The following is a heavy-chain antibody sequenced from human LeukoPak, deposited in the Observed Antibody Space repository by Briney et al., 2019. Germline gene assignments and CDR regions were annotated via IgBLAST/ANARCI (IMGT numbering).Heavy chain of an antibody. CDR3: MYIHIGY. V-gene: IGHV3-74*01. CDR2: INSDGSST. J-gene: IGHJ4*02. Sequence: GGSLRLSCAACGFTFSIYWMHWVRQAQGKGLVWVSRINSDGSSTSYADSVKGRFTISRDNAKNTLYLQMNSLRAEDTAVYYCMYIHIGYWGQGTLVTVSS. CDR1: GFTFSIYW. D-gene: IGHD1-20*01.